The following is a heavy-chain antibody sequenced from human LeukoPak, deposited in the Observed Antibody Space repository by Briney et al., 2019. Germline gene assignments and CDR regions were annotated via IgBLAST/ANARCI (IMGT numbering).Heavy chain of an antibody. D-gene: IGHD3-16*01. V-gene: IGHV3-23*01. CDR1: GFTFSNYA. J-gene: IGHJ6*03. Sequence: GGSLRLSCAASGFTFSNYAMSWVRQAPGKGLKWVATVNDNGAATYYADSVRGRFTISRDNSYNTVSLQMNGLRDEDTGVYYCPKGLKPGVGPYMGYRYYMDVWAKGPRSPSP. CDR3: PKGLKPGVGPYMGYRYYMDV. CDR2: VNDNGAAT.